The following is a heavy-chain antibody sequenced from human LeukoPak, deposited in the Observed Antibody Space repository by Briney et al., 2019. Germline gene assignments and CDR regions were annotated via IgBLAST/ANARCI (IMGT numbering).Heavy chain of an antibody. CDR1: GGSISSYY. CDR2: IYYSGST. Sequence: SETLSLTCTVSGGSISSYYWSWIRQPPGKGLEWIGYIYYSGSTNYNPSLKSRVTISVDTSKNQFSLKLSSVTAADTAVYYCARARYYYGSGSYYPYYYYYYMDVWGKGTTVTISS. CDR3: ARARYYYGSGSYYPYYYYYYMDV. D-gene: IGHD3-10*01. J-gene: IGHJ6*03. V-gene: IGHV4-59*01.